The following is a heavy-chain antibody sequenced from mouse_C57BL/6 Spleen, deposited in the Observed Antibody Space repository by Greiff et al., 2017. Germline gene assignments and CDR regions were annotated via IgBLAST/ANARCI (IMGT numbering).Heavy chain of an antibody. Sequence: EVQLQQSVAELVRPGASVKLSCTASGFNIKNTYMHWVKQRPEQGLEWIGRIDPANGNTKYAPKFQGKATITADTSSNTAYLQLSSLTSEDTAIYYGARHLITTVVATEGFDYWGQGTTLTVSS. V-gene: IGHV14-3*01. CDR3: ARHLITTVVATEGFDY. CDR2: IDPANGNT. D-gene: IGHD1-1*01. J-gene: IGHJ2*01. CDR1: GFNIKNTY.